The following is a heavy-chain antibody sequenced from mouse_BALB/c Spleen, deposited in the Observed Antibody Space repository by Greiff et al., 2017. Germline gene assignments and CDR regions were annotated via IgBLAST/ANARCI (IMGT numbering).Heavy chain of an antibody. D-gene: IGHD4-1*01. V-gene: IGHV1-63*02. J-gene: IGHJ4*01. CDR2: IYPGGGYT. Sequence: QVQLQQSGAELVRPGTSVKISCKASGYTFTNYWLGWVKQRPGHGLEWIGDIYPGGGYTNYNEKFKGKATLTADTSSSTAYMQLSSLTSEDSAVYFCAKGLTGSAMDYWGQGTSVTVSS. CDR1: GYTFTNYW. CDR3: AKGLTGSAMDY.